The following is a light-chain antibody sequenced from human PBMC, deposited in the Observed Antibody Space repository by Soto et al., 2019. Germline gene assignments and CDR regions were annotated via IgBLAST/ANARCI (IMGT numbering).Light chain of an antibody. J-gene: IGLJ2*01. CDR2: LNSDGSH. V-gene: IGLV4-69*01. CDR1: SGHSSYA. CDR3: QTWGTGIHV. Sequence: QLVLTQSPSASASLGASVKLTCTLSSGHSSYAIAWHQQQPEKGPRYLMKLNSDGSHSKGDGIPDRFSGSSSGAERYLTISGLQSEDEAAYYCQTWGTGIHVFGGGTKLTVL.